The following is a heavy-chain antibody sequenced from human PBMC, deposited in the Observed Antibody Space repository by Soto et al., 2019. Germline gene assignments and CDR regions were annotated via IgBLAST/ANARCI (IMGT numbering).Heavy chain of an antibody. CDR1: GGSISSGGYY. CDR2: IYYSGST. D-gene: IGHD3-10*01. V-gene: IGHV4-31*03. CDR3: ARVTGGSGRYYARRIFDY. J-gene: IGHJ4*02. Sequence: PSETLSLTCTVSGGSISSGGYYWSWIRQHPGKGLEWIGYIYYSGSTYYNPSLKSRVTISVDTSKNQFSLKLSSVTAADTAVYYCARVTGGSGRYYARRIFDYWGQGTLVTVSS.